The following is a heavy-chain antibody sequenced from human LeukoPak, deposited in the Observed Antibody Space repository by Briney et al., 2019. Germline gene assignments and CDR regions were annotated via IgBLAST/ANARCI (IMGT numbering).Heavy chain of an antibody. CDR2: ISGGGGTT. V-gene: IGHV3-23*01. Sequence: GGSLRLSCAASGFTFGSYAMSWVRQAPGKGLEWVSAISGGGGTTYYADSVKGRFTISRDNSKNTLYLQMNSLRAEDTAVYYCARDTVTTFRFRDYYYYGMDVWGQGTTVTVSS. D-gene: IGHD4-17*01. CDR3: ARDTVTTFRFRDYYYYGMDV. J-gene: IGHJ6*02. CDR1: GFTFGSYA.